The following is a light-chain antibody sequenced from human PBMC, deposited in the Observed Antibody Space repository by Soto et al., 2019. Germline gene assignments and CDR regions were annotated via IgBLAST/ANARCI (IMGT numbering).Light chain of an antibody. V-gene: IGLV2-14*03. J-gene: IGLJ2*01. CDR1: NSDVGTYEY. CDR3: SSYASNGDVL. Sequence: QSALTQPASVSGSPGQSITISCTGTNSDVGTYEYVSWYQHHPGKAPKLMIYDVSNRPSGVSERFSGSKSGNTASLTISGLQAEDEAYYYCSSYASNGDVLFGGGTKRTVL. CDR2: DVS.